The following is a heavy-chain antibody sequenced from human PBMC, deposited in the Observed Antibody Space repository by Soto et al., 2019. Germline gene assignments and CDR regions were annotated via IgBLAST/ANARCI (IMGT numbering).Heavy chain of an antibody. Sequence: QVQLVQSGAEVRKPGSSVKVSCKTSGGLISKYSFNWVRQAPGQGLEWMGGVLPLSGSTDYSQKFQGRLTITANRSTSTVYKELSRLRSDATAHSYCATIRVRGGPLRFEDGGQGMLISVPS. CDR2: VLPLSGST. CDR1: GGLISKYS. CDR3: ATIRVRGGPLRFED. D-gene: IGHD5-12*01. J-gene: IGHJ4*01. V-gene: IGHV1-69*06.